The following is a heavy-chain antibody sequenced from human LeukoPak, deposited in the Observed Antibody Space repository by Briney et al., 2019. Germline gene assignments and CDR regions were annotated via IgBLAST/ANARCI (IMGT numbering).Heavy chain of an antibody. CDR2: IYTSYFT. Sequence: SETLSLTCTVSGDSMSGYSWSWLRQPAGKELEWIGRIYTSYFTEYNLSLDGRVTMSIDTSKNQFSLMLDSVTAADTAVYYCARVHIVTGTYFDSWGQGALVTVSS. J-gene: IGHJ4*02. CDR3: ARVHIVTGTYFDS. D-gene: IGHD3-10*01. CDR1: GDSMSGYS. V-gene: IGHV4-4*07.